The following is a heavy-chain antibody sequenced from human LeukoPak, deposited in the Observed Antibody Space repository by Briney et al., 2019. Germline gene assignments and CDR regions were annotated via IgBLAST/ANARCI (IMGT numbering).Heavy chain of an antibody. CDR1: GYPFTGYY. V-gene: IGHV1-2*02. J-gene: IGHJ4*02. CDR2: INPDSGGT. Sequence: ASVKVSCKASGYPFTGYYIHWVRQAPGQGLEWMGWINPDSGGTNYAQKFQGSVTMTRDTSISTAYVELSRVRSDDMAVYYCARVHDYVRSFDYWGQGTLVTVSS. D-gene: IGHD3-16*01. CDR3: ARVHDYVRSFDY.